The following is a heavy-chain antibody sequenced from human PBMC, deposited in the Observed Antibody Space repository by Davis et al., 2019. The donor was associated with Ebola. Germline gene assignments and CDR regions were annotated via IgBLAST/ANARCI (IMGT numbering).Heavy chain of an antibody. Sequence: PGGSLRLSCAASGFTFSGYGMHWVRQAPGKGLEWVAAISYDGTNKYYANSVKGRFTISRDNSKNTLYLRMNSLRIEDTAVYYCANDVWELLRAFDIWGQGTMVTVSS. J-gene: IGHJ3*02. CDR3: ANDVWELLRAFDI. CDR2: ISYDGTNK. V-gene: IGHV3-30*18. D-gene: IGHD1-26*01. CDR1: GFTFSGYG.